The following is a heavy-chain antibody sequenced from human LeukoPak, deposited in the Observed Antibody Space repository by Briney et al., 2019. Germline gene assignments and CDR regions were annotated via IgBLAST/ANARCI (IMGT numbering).Heavy chain of an antibody. J-gene: IGHJ4*02. D-gene: IGHD1-1*01. V-gene: IGHV3-23*01. CDR1: GYTFSSYA. CDR3: AKVDNWKYGHHDY. Sequence: ASVKVSCKASGYTFSSYAMSWVRQAPGKGLEWVSAISGSDGTTYYADSVKGRFTISRDNSKYTLSLQMNSLRAEGTAVYYCAKVDNWKYGHHDYWGQGTLVTVSS. CDR2: ISGSDGTT.